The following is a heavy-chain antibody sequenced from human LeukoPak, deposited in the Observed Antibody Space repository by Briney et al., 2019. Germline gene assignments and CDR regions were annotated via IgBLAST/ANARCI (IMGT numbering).Heavy chain of an antibody. CDR3: ETGRNGIIDYGDYDKGYSWFDP. CDR2: ISYDGSNK. J-gene: IGHJ5*02. CDR1: GFTFSSYG. Sequence: RRSLRLSCPASGFTFSSYGMHWVRQAAGKGLEWVAVISYDGSNKYYADSVKGRFTISRDNSKNTLYLQMNSLRAEDTAVYYCETGRNGIIDYGDYDKGYSWFDPWGQGTLVTVSS. D-gene: IGHD4-17*01. V-gene: IGHV3-30*03.